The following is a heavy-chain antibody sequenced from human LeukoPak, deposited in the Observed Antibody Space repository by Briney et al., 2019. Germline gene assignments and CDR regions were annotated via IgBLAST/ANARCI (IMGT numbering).Heavy chain of an antibody. CDR2: MNPNSGNT. CDR1: GYTFTSYD. D-gene: IGHD6-13*01. J-gene: IGHJ6*03. V-gene: IGHV1-8*01. CDR3: ARVESSSWYNYYMDV. Sequence: VASVKVSCKASGYTFTSYDINWVRQATGQGLEWMGWMNPNSGNTGYAQKFQGRVTMTRNTSISTAYMELSSLRSEDTAVYYCARVESSSWYNYYMDVRGKGTTVTVSS.